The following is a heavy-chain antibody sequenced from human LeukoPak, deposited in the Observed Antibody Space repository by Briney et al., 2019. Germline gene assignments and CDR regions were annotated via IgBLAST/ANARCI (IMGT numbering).Heavy chain of an antibody. Sequence: GGSLRLSCAASGFTFSSYWMSWVRQAPGKGLEWVANIKQDGSEKYYVDSVKGRFTVSRDNAKNTLYLQMNSLRAEDTAVYYCARGIYGGNSPTDYWGQGTLVTVS. J-gene: IGHJ4*02. CDR3: ARGIYGGNSPTDY. D-gene: IGHD4-23*01. V-gene: IGHV3-7*01. CDR2: IKQDGSEK. CDR1: GFTFSSYW.